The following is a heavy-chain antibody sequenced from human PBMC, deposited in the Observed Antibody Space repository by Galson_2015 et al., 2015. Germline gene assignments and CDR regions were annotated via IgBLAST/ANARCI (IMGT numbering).Heavy chain of an antibody. CDR1: GSSIINGPW. J-gene: IGHJ4*02. D-gene: IGHD4-17*01. CDR2: IERNEGT. Sequence: TLSLTCAVSGSSIINGPWWRWVRPSPGKGLEWIGEIERNEGTTYHPSLRGRAPISVATSNNHLSLSLTSVTAADTALYYCARNGDYALDSWGQGTLVTVSS. V-gene: IGHV4-4*02. CDR3: ARNGDYALDS.